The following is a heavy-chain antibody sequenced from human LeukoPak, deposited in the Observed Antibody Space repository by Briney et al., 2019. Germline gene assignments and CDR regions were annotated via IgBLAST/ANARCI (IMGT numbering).Heavy chain of an antibody. D-gene: IGHD6-19*01. Sequence: SETLSLTCAVYGGSFSGYYWSWIRQPPGKGLEWIGEINHSGSTNYNPSLKSRVTISVDTSKNQFSLKLSSVTAADTAVYYCARGNVTVAGGAFDCWGQGTLVTVSS. V-gene: IGHV4-34*01. CDR2: INHSGST. CDR1: GGSFSGYY. J-gene: IGHJ4*02. CDR3: ARGNVTVAGGAFDC.